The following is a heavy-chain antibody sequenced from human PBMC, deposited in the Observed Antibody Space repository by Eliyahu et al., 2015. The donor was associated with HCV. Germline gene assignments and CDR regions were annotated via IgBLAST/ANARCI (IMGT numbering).Heavy chain of an antibody. CDR1: GFTFTGSA. J-gene: IGHJ6*02. D-gene: IGHD6-13*01. Sequence: QMLLVQSGPEVRKPGTSVKVSCKASGFTFTGSAIQWVRQARGQRLEWIGWIVVGSGPTNYAQNFQERVTITGDMSTSTAYMEVRSLRSDDTAMYYCAATVSATGPYYGLDVWGQGTAVTVSS. CDR3: AATVSATGPYYGLDV. V-gene: IGHV1-58*02. CDR2: IVVGSGPT.